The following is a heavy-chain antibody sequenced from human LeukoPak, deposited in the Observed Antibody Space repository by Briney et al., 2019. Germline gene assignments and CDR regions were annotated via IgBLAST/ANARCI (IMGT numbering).Heavy chain of an antibody. D-gene: IGHD1-1*01. V-gene: IGHV3-74*01. J-gene: IGHJ4*02. CDR3: ASGNWNDRYYFDY. CDR2: ISSDGSST. CDR1: GFTFSSHW. Sequence: PGGSLRLSCAASGFTFSSHWMHWVRQAPGKGLAWVSRISSDGSSTSYADSVKGRFTISRDNAKNTLYLQMNSLRAEDTDVYYCASGNWNDRYYFDYWGQGTLVTVSS.